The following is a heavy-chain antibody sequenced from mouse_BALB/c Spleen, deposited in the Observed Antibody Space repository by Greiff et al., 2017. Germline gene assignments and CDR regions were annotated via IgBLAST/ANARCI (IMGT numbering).Heavy chain of an antibody. D-gene: IGHD2-13*01. CDR1: GFTFSSYA. V-gene: IGHV5-9-3*01. CDR2: ISSGGSYT. J-gene: IGHJ4*01. Sequence: EVQVVESGAGLVKPGGSLKLSCAASGFTFSSYAMSWVRQTPGKRLEWVETISSGGSYTYYPDSVKGRFTISRDNAKNTLYLQMSSLRSEDPAMYFCAKVRRGDGMDYWGQGTSGTVSA. CDR3: AKVRRGDGMDY.